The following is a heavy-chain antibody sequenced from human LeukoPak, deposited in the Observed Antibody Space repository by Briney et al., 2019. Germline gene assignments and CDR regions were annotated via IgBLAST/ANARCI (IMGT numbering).Heavy chain of an antibody. Sequence: GRSLRLSCAASGFTFSTYAMHWVRQAPGKGLEWVAVISYDGSSKYYADSVKGRFTISRDNSKNTLYLQMNSLRAEDTAVYYCAIPYYYDTSGPWYFDLWGRGTLVTVSS. CDR1: GFTFSTYA. CDR2: ISYDGSSK. J-gene: IGHJ2*01. CDR3: AIPYYYDTSGPWYFDL. V-gene: IGHV3-30*04. D-gene: IGHD3-22*01.